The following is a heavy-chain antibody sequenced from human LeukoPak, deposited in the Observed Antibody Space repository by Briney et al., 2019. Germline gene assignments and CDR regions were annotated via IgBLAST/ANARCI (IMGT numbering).Heavy chain of an antibody. J-gene: IGHJ4*02. Sequence: PGGSLRLSCAASGFTFSSYEMNWVRQAPGKGLEWVSYISSSGSTIYYADSVKGRFTISRDNAKNSLYLQMNSLRAEDTAVYYCASQYYDILTGYYHSFGYWGQGTLVTVSS. D-gene: IGHD3-9*01. CDR3: ASQYYDILTGYYHSFGY. CDR2: ISSSGSTI. V-gene: IGHV3-48*03. CDR1: GFTFSSYE.